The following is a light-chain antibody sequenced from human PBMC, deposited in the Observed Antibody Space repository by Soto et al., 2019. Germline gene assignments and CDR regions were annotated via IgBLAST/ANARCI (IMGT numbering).Light chain of an antibody. Sequence: EIMMTQSPATLSVSNGERATLPWRASQSVSSNLAWYQQKPGQAPRLRIYGASSRATGIPDRFTGSGSGTDFTLTISRLEPQDFAVYHCQQYGSSSLITFGPGTRWRL. J-gene: IGKJ5*01. CDR2: GAS. CDR1: QSVSSN. V-gene: IGKV3-20*01. CDR3: QQYGSSSLIT.